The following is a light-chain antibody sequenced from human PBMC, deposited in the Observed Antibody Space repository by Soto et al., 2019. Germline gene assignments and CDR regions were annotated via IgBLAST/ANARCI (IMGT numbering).Light chain of an antibody. CDR2: GAS. V-gene: IGKV3-20*01. CDR3: QQYGSSPWT. CDR1: QSVSSSY. J-gene: IGKJ1*01. Sequence: ILLTQSPGTLSLSPGERATLSCRASQSVSSSYLAWCQQKPGQAPRLLIYGASSRATGIPDRFSGSGSGTDFTLTISRLEPEDFAVYYCQQYGSSPWTFGQGTKVDNK.